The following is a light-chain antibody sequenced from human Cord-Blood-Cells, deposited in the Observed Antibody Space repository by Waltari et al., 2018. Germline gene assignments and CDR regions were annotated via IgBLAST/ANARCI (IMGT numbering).Light chain of an antibody. Sequence: SYELTQPPSVSVSPGQTASIPCSGDKLGDKYACWYQQKPGQSPVLVIYQDSKRPPGIPERFSGSNAGNTATLTISGTQAMDEADYYCQAWDSSTYVFGTGTKVTVL. J-gene: IGLJ1*01. CDR2: QDS. CDR3: QAWDSSTYV. CDR1: KLGDKY. V-gene: IGLV3-1*01.